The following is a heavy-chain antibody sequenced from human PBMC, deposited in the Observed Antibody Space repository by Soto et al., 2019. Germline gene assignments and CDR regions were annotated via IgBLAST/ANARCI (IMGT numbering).Heavy chain of an antibody. J-gene: IGHJ4*02. D-gene: IGHD2-2*02. V-gene: IGHV1-58*01. Sequence: SVKVSCKASGFTFTSSAVQWVRQARGQRLEWIGWIVVGSGNTNHAQKFQERVTITRDMSTSTAYMELSSLRSEDTAVYYCAADPRYTVPAPPWGQGTPVTVSS. CDR3: AADPRYTVPAPP. CDR2: IVVGSGNT. CDR1: GFTFTSSA.